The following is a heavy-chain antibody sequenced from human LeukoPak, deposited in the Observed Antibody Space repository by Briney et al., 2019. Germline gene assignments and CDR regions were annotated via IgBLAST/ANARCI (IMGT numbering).Heavy chain of an antibody. CDR3: ARDPLRYLRVAHYDY. CDR2: IDYDSSHI. J-gene: IGHJ4*02. Sequence: GGSLRLSCVASGFTFSNSAMNWVRQVPGKGLEWVSSIDYDSSHIYYAASVRGRFTISRDNARNSVYLQMNSLRVEDTAVYYCARDPLRYLRVAHYDYWGQGTLVAVSS. CDR1: GFTFSNSA. V-gene: IGHV3-21*01. D-gene: IGHD3-9*01.